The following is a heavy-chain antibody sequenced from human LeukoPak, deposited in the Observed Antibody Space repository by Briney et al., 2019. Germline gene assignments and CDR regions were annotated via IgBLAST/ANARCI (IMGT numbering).Heavy chain of an antibody. J-gene: IGHJ4*02. CDR3: ARHTEGRSAAY. CDR2: IKQDGSEK. D-gene: IGHD3-3*01. V-gene: IGHV3-7*01. CDR1: GFTFSSSW. Sequence: GGSLRLSCAASGFTFSSSWMSWVRQGPGKGLEWVANIKQDGSEKYYVGSLKGRFTISRDNAKNSLSLQMNSLRPEDTAVYYCARHTEGRSAAYWGQGTLVTVSS.